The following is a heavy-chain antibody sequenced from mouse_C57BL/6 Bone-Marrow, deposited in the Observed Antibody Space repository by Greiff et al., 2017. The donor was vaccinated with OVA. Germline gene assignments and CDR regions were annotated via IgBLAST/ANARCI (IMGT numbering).Heavy chain of an antibody. CDR2: INPNNGGT. D-gene: IGHD1-1*01. CDR1: GYTFTDYN. Sequence: EVKLVESGPELVKPGASVKIPCKASGYTFTDYNMDWVKQSHGKSLEWIGDINPNNGGTIYNQKFKGKATLTVDKSSSTAYMELRSLTSEDTAVYYCAIYYGSLYWYFDVWGTGTTVTVSS. CDR3: AIYYGSLYWYFDV. V-gene: IGHV1-18*01. J-gene: IGHJ1*03.